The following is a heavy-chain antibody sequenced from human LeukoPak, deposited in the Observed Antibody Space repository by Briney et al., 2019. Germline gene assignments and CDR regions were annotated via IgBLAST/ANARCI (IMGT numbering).Heavy chain of an antibody. Sequence: SSVTVSCKSSRFIFTGFYIHWLRPAAGQGLEWMGWINNKRGDTNNAPKFQCRATMTRDTSTRTAYMDLSSLTSDDTAVYYCARDWGMVAGAAADYRGQGTLV. CDR2: INNKRGDT. V-gene: IGHV1-2*02. J-gene: IGHJ4*02. CDR1: RFIFTGFY. CDR3: ARDWGMVAGAAADY. D-gene: IGHD6-19*01.